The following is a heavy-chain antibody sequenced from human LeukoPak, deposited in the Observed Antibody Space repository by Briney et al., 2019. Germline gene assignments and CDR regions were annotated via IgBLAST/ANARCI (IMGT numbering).Heavy chain of an antibody. J-gene: IGHJ4*02. CDR2: IYTSGST. CDR3: ARDHGSGSGTTFDY. V-gene: IGHV4-4*07. Sequence: SVNLSLKCTVSAVSICGYNWSWLPTPAGKGLEWFGRIYTSGSTKYNPSLQSRVTMSVATSKNQFSLKLSSVTAAVTAVYYCARDHGSGSGTTFDYWGEGTLVTVSS. CDR1: AVSICGYN. D-gene: IGHD3-10*01.